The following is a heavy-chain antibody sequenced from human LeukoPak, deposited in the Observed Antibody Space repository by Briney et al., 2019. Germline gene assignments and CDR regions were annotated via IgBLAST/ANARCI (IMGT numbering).Heavy chain of an antibody. CDR2: INPNSGGT. J-gene: IGHJ4*02. V-gene: IGHV1-2*04. CDR1: GYTFTGYY. Sequence: ASVKVSCKASGYTFTGYYMHWVRQATGQGLEWMGWINPNSGGTNYAQKFQGWVTMTRDTSISTAYMELSRLRSDDTAVYYCASSKRGVSSIEYWGQGTLVTVSS. CDR3: ASSKRGVSSIEY. D-gene: IGHD3-10*01.